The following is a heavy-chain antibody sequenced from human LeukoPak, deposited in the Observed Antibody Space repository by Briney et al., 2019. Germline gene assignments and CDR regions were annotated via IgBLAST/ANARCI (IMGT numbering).Heavy chain of an antibody. D-gene: IGHD3-22*01. V-gene: IGHV1-69*05. CDR2: IIPIFGTA. Sequence: SVKVSCKASGGTFSSYAISWVRQAPGQGLEWMGGIIPIFGTANYAQKFQSRVTITTDESTSTAYMELSSLRSEDTAVYYCARDNTLVVDPWGQGTLVTVSS. CDR1: GGTFSSYA. CDR3: ARDNTLVVDP. J-gene: IGHJ5*02.